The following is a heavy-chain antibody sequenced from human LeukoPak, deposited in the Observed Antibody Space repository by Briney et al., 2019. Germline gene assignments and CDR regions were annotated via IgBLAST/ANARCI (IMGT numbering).Heavy chain of an antibody. CDR2: ISSSGAYI. J-gene: IGHJ4*02. CDR1: GFTFSSYG. CDR3: AREPTTVSPPG. V-gene: IGHV3-21*01. Sequence: AGSLRRSCAASGFTFSSYGMNWVRQAAGKGLEWVSSISSSGAYIFYADSVKGRFTLSRDNAKNSLYLQMNSLRAEDTAVYYCAREPTTVSPPGWGEGTLVTVSS. D-gene: IGHD4-11*01.